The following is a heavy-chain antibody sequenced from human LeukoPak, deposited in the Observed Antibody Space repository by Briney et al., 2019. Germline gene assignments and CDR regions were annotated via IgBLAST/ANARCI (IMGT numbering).Heavy chain of an antibody. V-gene: IGHV3-11*04. Sequence: GGSLRLSCAASGFTFSDYYMSWIRQAPGKGLEWVSYISSGGRTIYYADSVKGRFTMSRDNAKNSLYLQMNSLRAEDTAVYYCARVSRSSAYDAFDVWGQGTMVTVSS. CDR1: GFTFSDYY. J-gene: IGHJ3*01. CDR2: ISSGGRTI. CDR3: ARVSRSSAYDAFDV. D-gene: IGHD3-22*01.